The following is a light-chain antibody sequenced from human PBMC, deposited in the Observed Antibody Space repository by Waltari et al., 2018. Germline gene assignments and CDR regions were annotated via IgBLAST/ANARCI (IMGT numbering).Light chain of an antibody. J-gene: IGKJ3*01. CDR3: QQSYSTLFT. CDR2: ASS. V-gene: IGKV1-39*01. Sequence: DIQMTHSPSSLSASVGDRVTINCRASQSISSYLNWYQQKPGEAPKLLIYASSSLQSGVPSRFSGSGSGTDFTLTISSLQPEDFATYYCQQSYSTLFTFGPGTKVDIK. CDR1: QSISSY.